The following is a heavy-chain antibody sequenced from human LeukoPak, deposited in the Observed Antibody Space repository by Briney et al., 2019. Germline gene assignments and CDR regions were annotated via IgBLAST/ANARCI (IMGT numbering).Heavy chain of an antibody. CDR2: INPNSGGT. V-gene: IGHV1-2*02. CDR3: ARVRPSYYYDSSGYYRPSDY. CDR1: GYTFTGYY. D-gene: IGHD3-22*01. Sequence: GASVKVSCKASGYTFTGYYMHWVRQAPGQGLEWMGWINPNSGGTNYAQKLQGRVTMTTDTSTSTAYMELRSLRSDDTAVYYCARVRPSYYYDSSGYYRPSDYWGQGTLVTVSS. J-gene: IGHJ4*02.